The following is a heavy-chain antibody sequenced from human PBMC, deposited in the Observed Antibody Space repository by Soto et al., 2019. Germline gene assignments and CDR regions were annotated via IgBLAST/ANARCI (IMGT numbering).Heavy chain of an antibody. CDR2: IYWNDDK. CDR3: AHRPYCSGGSCYWSDAFDI. CDR1: GFSLSTSGVG. Sequence: QITLKESGPTLVKPTQPLTLTCTFSGFSLSTSGVGVGWIRQPPGKALEWLALIYWNDDKRYSPSLKSRLTITKATSKNQVVLTMTNMDPVDTATYYCAHRPYCSGGSCYWSDAFDIWGQGTMVTVSS. J-gene: IGHJ3*02. D-gene: IGHD2-15*01. V-gene: IGHV2-5*01.